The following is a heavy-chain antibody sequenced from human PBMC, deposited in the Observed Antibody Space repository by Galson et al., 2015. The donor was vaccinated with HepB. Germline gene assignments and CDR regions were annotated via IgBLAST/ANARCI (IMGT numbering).Heavy chain of an antibody. D-gene: IGHD5-18*01. V-gene: IGHV3-21*01. J-gene: IGHJ4*02. CDR1: GFTFSSYS. CDR3: ARERVGDKSGYSDVYEGFRYFDY. Sequence: SLRPSCAASGFTFSSYSMNWVRQAPGKGLEWVSSISSSSTYIYHADSVKGRFPIPRDSAKSSLYLQMNSLRAEDTAVYYCARERVGDKSGYSDVYEGFRYFDYWGQGTLVTVSS. CDR2: ISSSSTYI.